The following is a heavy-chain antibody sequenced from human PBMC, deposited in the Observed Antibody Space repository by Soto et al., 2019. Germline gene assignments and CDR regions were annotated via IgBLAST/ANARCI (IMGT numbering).Heavy chain of an antibody. Sequence: QSQLQESGPGLVKPSETLSLTCTVSGGSVSSCCNYWGWVRQPPGKGLEWIGSIHNSGSTSYNPSLRSRVTISVDTPMNQFSLTLTSVTAADTAVYYCARGLSSPSATGIWGQGILVTVSS. D-gene: IGHD6-6*01. V-gene: IGHV4-39*01. CDR2: IHNSGST. CDR3: ARGLSSPSATGI. CDR1: GGSVSSCCNY. J-gene: IGHJ4*02.